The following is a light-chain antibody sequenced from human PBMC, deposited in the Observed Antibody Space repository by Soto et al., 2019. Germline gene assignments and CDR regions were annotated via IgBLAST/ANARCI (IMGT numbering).Light chain of an antibody. J-gene: IGKJ5*01. CDR1: QSVSSSY. CDR2: GAS. CDR3: QLSHTTLT. V-gene: IGKV3-20*01. Sequence: EIVLTQSPGTRSLSPGARATLSCRASQSVSSSYLAWYQQKPGQAPRLLIYGASSRATGIPDRFSGSGSGTDFTLTISSLQPEDSATYYCQLSHTTLTFGQGTRLEIK.